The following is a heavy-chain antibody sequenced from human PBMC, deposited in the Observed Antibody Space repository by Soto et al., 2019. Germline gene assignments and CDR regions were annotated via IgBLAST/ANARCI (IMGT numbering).Heavy chain of an antibody. D-gene: IGHD3-22*01. CDR1: GFTFSSYS. CDR3: ARDLDYYDSSGYYSDYYYGMDV. J-gene: IGHJ6*02. CDR2: ISSSSSYI. V-gene: IGHV3-21*01. Sequence: GGSLRLSCAASGFTFSSYSMNWVRQAPGKGLEWVSSISSSSSYIYYADSVKGRLTISRDNAKNSLYLQMNSLRAEDTAVYYCARDLDYYDSSGYYSDYYYGMDVGGQGTTVTVSS.